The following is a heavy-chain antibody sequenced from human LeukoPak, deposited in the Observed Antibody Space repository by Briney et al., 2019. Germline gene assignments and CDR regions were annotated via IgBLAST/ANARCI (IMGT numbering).Heavy chain of an antibody. D-gene: IGHD6-13*01. CDR1: GGSFSGYY. Sequence: SETLSLTCAVYGGSFSGYYWSWIRQPPGKGLEWIGEINHSGSTNYNPSLKSRVTIPVDTSKNQFSLKLSSVTAADTAVYYCARGGIANNWFDPWGQGTLVTVSS. CDR2: INHSGST. V-gene: IGHV4-34*01. J-gene: IGHJ5*02. CDR3: ARGGIANNWFDP.